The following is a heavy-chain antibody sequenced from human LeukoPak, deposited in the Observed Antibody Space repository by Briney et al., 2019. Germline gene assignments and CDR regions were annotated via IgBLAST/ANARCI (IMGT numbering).Heavy chain of an antibody. CDR1: GYTFTNYA. V-gene: IGHV1-18*01. Sequence: GASVKVSCKTSGYTFTNYAMNWVRQAPGQGLEWMGWISAYNGNANYAQKLQGRVTMTTDTSTSTAYMELRSLRSDDTAVYYCARTSYGDYGFDYWGQGTLVTVSS. CDR3: ARTSYGDYGFDY. J-gene: IGHJ4*02. CDR2: ISAYNGNA. D-gene: IGHD4-17*01.